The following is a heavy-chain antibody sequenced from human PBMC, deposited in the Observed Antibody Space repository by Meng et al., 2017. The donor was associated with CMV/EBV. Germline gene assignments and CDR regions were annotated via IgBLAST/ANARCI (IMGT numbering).Heavy chain of an antibody. V-gene: IGHV4-38-2*02. CDR3: ARVSSGWDEYYYYYGRDV. D-gene: IGHD6-19*01. CDR2: IYHSGST. CDR1: GYSISSGYY. Sequence: SETLSLTCTVSGYSISSGYYWGWIRQPPGKGLEWIGSIYHSGSTYYNPSLKSRVTRSVDTSKTQSSLKLSFVTAADTAVYYWARVSSGWDEYYYYYGRDVWGQGTTGTVSS. J-gene: IGHJ6*02.